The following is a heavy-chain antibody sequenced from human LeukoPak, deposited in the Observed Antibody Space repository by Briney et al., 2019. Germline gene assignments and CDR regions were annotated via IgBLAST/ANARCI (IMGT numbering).Heavy chain of an antibody. Sequence: SPETLSLTCTVSGGSVSSGRYYWSRIRRPPGKGLEWIGYLYYSGSTGYNPSLRSRVTMSVDTSNNHFFLKLSSVTGADTAVYYCARGDRVGSSGYYFDNWGQGTVDPVSS. J-gene: IGHJ4*02. CDR2: LYYSGST. CDR1: GGSVSSGRYY. CDR3: ARGDRVGSSGYYFDN. D-gene: IGHD3-10*01. V-gene: IGHV4-61*01.